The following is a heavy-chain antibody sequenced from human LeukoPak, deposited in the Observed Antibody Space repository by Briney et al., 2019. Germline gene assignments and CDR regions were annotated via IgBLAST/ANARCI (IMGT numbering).Heavy chain of an antibody. V-gene: IGHV3-33*01. CDR2: IWYDGSDK. CDR3: ARGNTAMVT. D-gene: IGHD5-18*01. CDR1: GFTFSSYG. Sequence: GRSLRLSCAASGFTFSSYGMHWVRQAPGKGLEWVAVIWYDGSDKYYADSVKGRFTISRDNSKNTLYLQMNSLRAEDTAVYYCARGNTAMVTWGQGTLVTVSS. J-gene: IGHJ4*02.